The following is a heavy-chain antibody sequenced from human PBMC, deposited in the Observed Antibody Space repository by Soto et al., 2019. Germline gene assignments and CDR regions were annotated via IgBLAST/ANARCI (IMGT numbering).Heavy chain of an antibody. CDR1: KFIFSDYY. CDR3: ARDTLPTDFGLGWDV. D-gene: IGHD4-17*01. J-gene: IGHJ6*02. CDR2: ISNGATTT. Sequence: GGSLRLSCEASKFIFSDYYMSWIRQAPGKGLEWVAYISNGATTTHYADSVRGRFTISRDNAKNSLYLQMNSLRAEDTAIYYCARDTLPTDFGLGWDVWGQGTTVTVSS. V-gene: IGHV3-11*01.